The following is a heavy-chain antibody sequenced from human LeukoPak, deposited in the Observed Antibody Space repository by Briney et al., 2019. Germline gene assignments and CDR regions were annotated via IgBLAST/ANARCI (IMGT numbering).Heavy chain of an antibody. J-gene: IGHJ4*02. V-gene: IGHV4-4*02. D-gene: IGHD3-10*01. CDR2: IYHSGST. CDR1: GGSISSSNW. Sequence: SETLSLTCAVSGGSISSSNWWSWVRQPPGKGLEWIGEIYHSGSTNYNPSLKSRVTISVDKSKNQFSLKLSSVTAADTAVYYCARGVGSGSYYSDYWGQGTLVTVSS. CDR3: ARGVGSGSYYSDY.